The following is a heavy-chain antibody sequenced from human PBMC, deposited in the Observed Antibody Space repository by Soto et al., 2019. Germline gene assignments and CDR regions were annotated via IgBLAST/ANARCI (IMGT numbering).Heavy chain of an antibody. J-gene: IGHJ4*02. CDR1: GGTFSSYA. D-gene: IGHD1-26*01. CDR3: ARPSGSYYPPSYFDY. CDR2: IIPIFGTA. Sequence: SVKVSCKASGGTFSSYAISWVRQAPGQGLEWMGGIIPIFGTANYAQKFQGRVTITADESTSTAYMELSSLRSEDTAVYYCARPSGSYYPPSYFDYWGQGNLVTVSS. V-gene: IGHV1-69*13.